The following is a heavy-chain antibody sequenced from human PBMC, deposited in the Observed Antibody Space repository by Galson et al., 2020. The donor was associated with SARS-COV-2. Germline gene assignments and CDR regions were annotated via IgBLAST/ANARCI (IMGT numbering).Heavy chain of an antibody. D-gene: IGHD2-2*01. Sequence: GSLRLSCAASGFTFNSYSMNWVRQAPGKGLEWVSSISSSSSYIYYADSVKGRFTISRDNAKNSLYLQMNSLRAEDTAVYYCARDPQQSIVVAHPYFDLWGRGTLVTVSS. CDR2: ISSSSSYI. CDR1: GFTFNSYS. CDR3: ARDPQQSIVVAHPYFDL. V-gene: IGHV3-21*01. J-gene: IGHJ2*01.